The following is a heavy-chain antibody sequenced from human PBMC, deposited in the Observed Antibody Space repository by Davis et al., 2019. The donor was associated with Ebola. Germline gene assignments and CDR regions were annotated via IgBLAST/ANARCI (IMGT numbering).Heavy chain of an antibody. CDR1: GYSFTSYW. D-gene: IGHD3-22*01. J-gene: IGHJ5*02. V-gene: IGHV5-51*01. Sequence: GGSLRLSCKGSGYSFTSYWIGWVRQLPGKGLEWMGIIYPGDSDTRYSPSFQGQVTISADKSISTAYLQWSSLKASDTAMYYCARQYYYDSSAPNWFDPWGQGTLVTVSS. CDR2: IYPGDSDT. CDR3: ARQYYYDSSAPNWFDP.